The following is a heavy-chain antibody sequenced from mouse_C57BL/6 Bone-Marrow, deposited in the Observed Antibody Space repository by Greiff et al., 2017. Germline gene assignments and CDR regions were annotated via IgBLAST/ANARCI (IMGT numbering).Heavy chain of an antibody. CDR3: ARIYYGSRGYYFDY. CDR2: ISSGSSTI. CDR1: GFTFSDYG. D-gene: IGHD1-1*01. Sequence: EVKLMESGGGLVKPGGSLKLSCAASGFTFSDYGMHWVRQAPEKGLEWVAYISSGSSTIYYADTVKGRFTISRDNAKNTLFLQMTSLRSEDTAMYYCARIYYGSRGYYFDYWGQGTTLTVSS. V-gene: IGHV5-17*01. J-gene: IGHJ2*01.